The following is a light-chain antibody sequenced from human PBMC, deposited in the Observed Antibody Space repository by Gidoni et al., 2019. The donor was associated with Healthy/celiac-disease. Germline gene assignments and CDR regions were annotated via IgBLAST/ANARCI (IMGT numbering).Light chain of an antibody. V-gene: IGLV4-69*01. CDR3: QTWGTGIQV. Sequence: QLVPTQPPPAPAPPAAPVKLTCTLSSGHSSYAIAWHQKPPEKGPRYLMKLNSDGGHSKGDGIPDRFSGSSSGAERYLTISSLQSGDGAVYYCQTWGTGIQVFGGGTKLTVL. J-gene: IGLJ3*02. CDR2: LNSDGGH. CDR1: SGHSSYA.